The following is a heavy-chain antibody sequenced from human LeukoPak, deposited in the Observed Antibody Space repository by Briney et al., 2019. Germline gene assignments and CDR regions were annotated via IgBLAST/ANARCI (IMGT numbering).Heavy chain of an antibody. CDR2: INHSGST. D-gene: IGHD6-13*01. CDR3: ARHLGIAAAPSRFDP. V-gene: IGHV4-34*01. J-gene: IGHJ5*02. Sequence: SETLSLTCAVYGGSFSGYYWSWIRQPPGKGLEWIGEINHSGSTNYNPSLKSRVTISVDTSKNQFSLKLSSVTAADTAVYYCARHLGIAAAPSRFDPWGQGTLVTVSS. CDR1: GGSFSGYY.